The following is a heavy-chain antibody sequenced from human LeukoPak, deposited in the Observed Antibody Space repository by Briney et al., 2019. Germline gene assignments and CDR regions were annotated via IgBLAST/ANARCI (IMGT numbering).Heavy chain of an antibody. V-gene: IGHV4-31*03. D-gene: IGHD4-17*01. Sequence: PSQTLSLTCTVSGGSISSVGYYWSWIRQHPGRGLECIGDIYYSVCTYYNPSLKSRVTISVDTSKNQFSLKLSSVTAADTAVYYCARSGYGDYYFDYWGQGTLGTVSS. CDR1: GGSISSVGYY. CDR3: ARSGYGDYYFDY. J-gene: IGHJ4*02. CDR2: IYYSVCT.